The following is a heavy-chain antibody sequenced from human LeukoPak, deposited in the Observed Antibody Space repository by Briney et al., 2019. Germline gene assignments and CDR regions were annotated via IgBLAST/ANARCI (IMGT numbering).Heavy chain of an antibody. CDR1: GFTFGSYW. CDR2: IKQDGSEK. V-gene: IGHV3-7*01. J-gene: IGHJ4*02. CDR3: ARGFGQLWFGELLHYDY. D-gene: IGHD3-10*01. Sequence: GGSLRLSCAASGFTFGSYWMSWVRQAPGKGLEWVANIKQDGSEKYYVDSVKGRFTISRDNAKNTLYLQMNSLRAEDTAVYYCARGFGQLWFGELLHYDYWGQGTLVTVSS.